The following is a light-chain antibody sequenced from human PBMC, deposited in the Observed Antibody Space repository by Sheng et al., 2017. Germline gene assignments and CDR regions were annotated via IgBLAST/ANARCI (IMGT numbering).Light chain of an antibody. CDR2: EVS. Sequence: QSALTQPPSASGSPGQSVTISCTGTSSDVGDYNYVSWYQQHPGKAPKILIYEVSKRPSGVPARFSGSKSGNTASLTVSGLQAEDEADYYCSSYAGSDSYVFGTGTKVTVL. J-gene: IGLJ1*01. V-gene: IGLV2-8*01. CDR3: SSYAGSDSYV. CDR1: SSDVGDYNY.